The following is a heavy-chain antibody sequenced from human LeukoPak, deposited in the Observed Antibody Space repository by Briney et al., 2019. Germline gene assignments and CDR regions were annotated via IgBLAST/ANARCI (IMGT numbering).Heavy chain of an antibody. Sequence: GASAKVSCKASGYTFTGYYMHWVRQAPGQGLEWMGWINPNSGGTKYAQNFQGRVTMTRDTSISTAYMELKSLRSDDTAVYYCAKVLYGDYGFDYWGQGTLVTVSS. D-gene: IGHD4-17*01. J-gene: IGHJ4*02. V-gene: IGHV1-2*02. CDR2: INPNSGGT. CDR3: AKVLYGDYGFDY. CDR1: GYTFTGYY.